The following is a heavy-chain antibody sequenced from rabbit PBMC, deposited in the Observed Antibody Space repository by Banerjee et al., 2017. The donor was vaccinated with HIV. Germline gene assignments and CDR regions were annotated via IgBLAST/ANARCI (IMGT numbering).Heavy chain of an antibody. J-gene: IGHJ4*01. Sequence: QEQVVESGGGLVKPEGSLTLTCTASGFSFSYKYVMCWVRQAPGKGLEWIACINTSSGNTVYANWAKGRFTISKTPSTTVTLQMTSLTAADTATYFCARRADYAGGGNFNLWGPGTLVTVS. CDR3: ARRADYAGGGNFNL. CDR1: GFSFSYKYV. V-gene: IGHV1S45*01. D-gene: IGHD4-2*01. CDR2: INTSSGNT.